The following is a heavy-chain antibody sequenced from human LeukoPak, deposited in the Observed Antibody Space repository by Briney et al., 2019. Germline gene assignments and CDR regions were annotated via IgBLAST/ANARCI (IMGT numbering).Heavy chain of an antibody. Sequence: PGGSLRLSCAATGFTLSSYAMYWVRQAPGKGLEWVSGISGSGGSTYSADSVKGRFITSRGNSKNTLYVQMNTLRAEDTAVYYCARSIDASGSSYTFYICGQGTMVTVSS. CDR2: ISGSGGST. V-gene: IGHV3-23*01. J-gene: IGHJ3*02. CDR1: GFTLSSYA. D-gene: IGHD3-10*01. CDR3: ARSIDASGSSYTFYI.